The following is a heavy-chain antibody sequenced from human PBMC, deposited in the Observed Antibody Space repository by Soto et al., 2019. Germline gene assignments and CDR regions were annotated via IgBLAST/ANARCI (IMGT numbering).Heavy chain of an antibody. CDR2: IIPIFGTA. J-gene: IGHJ6*02. CDR3: ARHVPAAGYYYGMDV. D-gene: IGHD2-2*01. CDR1: GGTFSRYA. Sequence: QVQLVQSGAEVKKPGSSVKVSCKASGGTFSRYAISWVRQAPGQGLEWMGGIIPIFGTANYAQKFQGRVTITAAESTSTAYMELSSLRSEDTALYYCARHVPAAGYYYGMDVWGQGTTVTVSS. V-gene: IGHV1-69*12.